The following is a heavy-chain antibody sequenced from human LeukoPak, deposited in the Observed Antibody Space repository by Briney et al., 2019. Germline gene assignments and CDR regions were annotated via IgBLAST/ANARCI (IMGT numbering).Heavy chain of an antibody. D-gene: IGHD3-3*01. Sequence: PGGSLRLSCAASGFTFSSYAMSWVRQAPGKGLEWVSAISGSGGSTYYADSVKGRFTISRDNSKNTLYLQMNSLRAEDTAVYYCAKDGEIRFLEWLSAYNWFDPWGQGTLVTVSS. CDR2: ISGSGGST. CDR3: AKDGEIRFLEWLSAYNWFDP. CDR1: GFTFSSYA. J-gene: IGHJ5*02. V-gene: IGHV3-23*01.